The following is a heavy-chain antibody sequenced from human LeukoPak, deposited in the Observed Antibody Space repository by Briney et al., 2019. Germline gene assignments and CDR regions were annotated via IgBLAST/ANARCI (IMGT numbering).Heavy chain of an antibody. V-gene: IGHV3-53*01. D-gene: IGHD3-16*01. CDR1: GITVSNNY. J-gene: IGHJ2*01. CDR3: AREGHLGKYFDL. CDR2: MYVGGRT. Sequence: GSLRLSCAASGITVSNNYMSWVRQAPGKGLDWVSVMYVGGRTFYADSVQGRFTISRDNSKNTLYLQMNSPRVEDTAVYYCAREGHLGKYFDLWGRGTQVTVSS.